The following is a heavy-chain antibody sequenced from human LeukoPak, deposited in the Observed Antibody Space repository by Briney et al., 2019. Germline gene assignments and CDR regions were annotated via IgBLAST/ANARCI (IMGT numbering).Heavy chain of an antibody. J-gene: IGHJ4*02. CDR3: ARADWYSSSWYPFDY. Sequence: SETLSLTSTVPGGSISSYYWSWIRQRPGKGLECVGYIYYSGSTSYNPSLKSRVTISVDTSKNQFSLKLSSVTAADTAVYYCARADWYSSSWYPFDYWGQGTLVTVSS. CDR1: GGSISSYY. CDR2: IYYSGST. D-gene: IGHD6-13*01. V-gene: IGHV4-59*01.